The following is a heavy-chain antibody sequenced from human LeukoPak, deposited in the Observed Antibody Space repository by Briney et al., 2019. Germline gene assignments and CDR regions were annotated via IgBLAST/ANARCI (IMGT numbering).Heavy chain of an antibody. CDR3: AREGGDYYDSSGYYIVDY. Sequence: ASVRVSCKASGYTFISYDINWVRQATGQGLEWMGWMNPNSGITGYAQKFQGRVTMTRNTSISTAYMELSSLRSEDTAVYYCAREGGDYYDSSGYYIVDYWGQGTLVTVSS. D-gene: IGHD3-22*01. CDR2: MNPNSGIT. CDR1: GYTFISYD. V-gene: IGHV1-8*01. J-gene: IGHJ4*02.